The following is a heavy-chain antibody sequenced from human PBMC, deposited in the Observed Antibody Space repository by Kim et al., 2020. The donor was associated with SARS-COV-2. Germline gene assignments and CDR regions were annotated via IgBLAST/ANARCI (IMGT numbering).Heavy chain of an antibody. D-gene: IGHD3-10*01. V-gene: IGHV4-34*01. CDR2: INHSGST. Sequence: SETLSLTCAVYGGSFSGYYWSWIRQPPGKGLEWIGEINHSGSTNYNPSLKSRVTISVDTSKNQFSLKLSSVTAADTAVYYCARSRRGLSYYYGSGSYAPYFDYWGQGTLVTVSS. J-gene: IGHJ4*02. CDR1: GGSFSGYY. CDR3: ARSRRGLSYYYGSGSYAPYFDY.